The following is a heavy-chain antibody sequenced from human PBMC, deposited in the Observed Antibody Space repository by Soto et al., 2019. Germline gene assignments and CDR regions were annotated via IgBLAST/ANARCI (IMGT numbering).Heavy chain of an antibody. V-gene: IGHV3-15*01. J-gene: IGHJ4*02. Sequence: PGGSLRLSCAASGFTFSNAWMSWVRQAPGKGLEWVGRIKSKTDGGTTDYAAPVKGRFTISRDDSKNTLHLQMNSLKTEDPAVYYCTTLYGDYVIDCWGQGTLVTVSS. D-gene: IGHD4-17*01. CDR1: GFTFSNAW. CDR2: IKSKTDGGTT. CDR3: TTLYGDYVIDC.